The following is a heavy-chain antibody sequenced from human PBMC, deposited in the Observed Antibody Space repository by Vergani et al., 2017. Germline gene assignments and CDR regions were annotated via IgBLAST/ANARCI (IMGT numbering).Heavy chain of an antibody. V-gene: IGHV4-31*03. Sequence: QVQLQESGPGLVTPSQTLSLTCTVSGGSISSGGYYWSWIRQHPRKSLEWIGYIYYSGRPYYNPSLKSRVTISVDTSKNQFSLKLRSVTAADKSVYYCARSEPIRDYYYYGMDVWGQGTTVTVSS. D-gene: IGHD1-14*01. J-gene: IGHJ6*02. CDR3: ARSEPIRDYYYYGMDV. CDR2: IYYSGRP. CDR1: GGSISSGGYY.